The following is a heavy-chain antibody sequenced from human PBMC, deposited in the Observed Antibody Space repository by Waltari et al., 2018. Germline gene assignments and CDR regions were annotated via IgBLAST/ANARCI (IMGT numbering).Heavy chain of an antibody. CDR1: GFTFSSYA. CDR3: ANRRYYYESGSYRPGALDI. CDR2: ISGSGGDT. D-gene: IGHD3-10*01. Sequence: EVRLVESGGGLVQPGGSLRLSCAASGFTFSSYAMSWVRQAPGKGLEWVSGISGSGGDTYYADSVKGRFTISRDNSKNTLDLQMNSLRAEDTAVYYCANRRYYYESGSYRPGALDIWGQGTMVTVSS. J-gene: IGHJ3*02. V-gene: IGHV3-23*04.